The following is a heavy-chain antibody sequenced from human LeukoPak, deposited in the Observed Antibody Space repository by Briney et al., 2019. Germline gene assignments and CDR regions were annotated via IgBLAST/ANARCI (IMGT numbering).Heavy chain of an antibody. Sequence: GGSLRLSCAASGFTFSSYGMGWVRQAPGKGLEWVSAISGSGGSTYYADSVKGRFTISRDNAKNSLYLQMNGLRAEDTAVYYCARGATDVTRWFDPWGQGTRVTVSS. CDR2: ISGSGGST. J-gene: IGHJ5*02. D-gene: IGHD1-1*01. V-gene: IGHV3-23*01. CDR3: ARGATDVTRWFDP. CDR1: GFTFSSYG.